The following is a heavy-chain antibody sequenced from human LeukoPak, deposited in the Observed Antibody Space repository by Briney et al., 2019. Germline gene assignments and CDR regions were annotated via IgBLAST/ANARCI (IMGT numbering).Heavy chain of an antibody. J-gene: IGHJ4*02. CDR2: ISRSSFTI. D-gene: IGHD1-26*01. CDR1: GFTFRSYS. Sequence: GGSLRLSCAASGFTFRSYSMNWVRQAPGKGLEWVSYISRSSFTIYYADSVKGRFTISRDNAKNSLYLQMNSLRAEDTAVYYCARDDRESQTDYWGQGTRVSVSS. CDR3: ARDDRESQTDY. V-gene: IGHV3-48*01.